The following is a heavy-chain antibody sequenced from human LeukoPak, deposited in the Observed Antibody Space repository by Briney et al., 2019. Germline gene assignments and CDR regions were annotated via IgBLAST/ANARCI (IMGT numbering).Heavy chain of an antibody. J-gene: IGHJ3*02. CDR2: ISGSGGST. CDR3: AKDSEATITPLSAFDM. D-gene: IGHD4-23*01. V-gene: IGHV3-23*01. Sequence: GGSLRLSCAASGFSFRNYAISWVRQAPGKGLEWVSSISGSGGSTYSADSVKGRFTISKENSNNTLYLQMNSLRADDTAMYYCAKDSEATITPLSAFDMWGQGTMVTVSS. CDR1: GFSFRNYA.